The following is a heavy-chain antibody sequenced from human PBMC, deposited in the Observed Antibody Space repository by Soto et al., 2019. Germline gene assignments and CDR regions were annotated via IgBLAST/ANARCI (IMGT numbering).Heavy chain of an antibody. CDR3: ARDNYDFWSGSHDP. V-gene: IGHV1-3*01. D-gene: IGHD3-3*01. J-gene: IGHJ5*02. Sequence: GASVKVSCKASGNTFTRYAVHWVRQAPGQRLEWMGWINAGNGSTKYSQNFQGRVTITRDTSASTAYMELSSLRSEDTAVYYCARDNYDFWSGSHDPWGQGTLVTVSS. CDR1: GNTFTRYA. CDR2: INAGNGST.